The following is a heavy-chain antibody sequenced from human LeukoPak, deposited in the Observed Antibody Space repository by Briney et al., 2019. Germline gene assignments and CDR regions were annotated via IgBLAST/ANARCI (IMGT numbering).Heavy chain of an antibody. CDR2: IWYDGSNK. J-gene: IGHJ4*02. V-gene: IGHV3-33*06. Sequence: PGGSLRLSCAASGFTFSSYGMHWVRQAPGKGLEWVAVIWYDGSNKYYADSVKGRFTISRDNSKNTLYLQMNSLRAEDTAVYYCAKDRYCSGGSCYYFDYWGQGTPVTVSS. CDR1: GFTFSSYG. D-gene: IGHD2-15*01. CDR3: AKDRYCSGGSCYYFDY.